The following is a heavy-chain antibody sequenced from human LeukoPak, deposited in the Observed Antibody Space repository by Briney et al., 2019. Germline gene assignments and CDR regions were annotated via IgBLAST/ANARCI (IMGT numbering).Heavy chain of an antibody. CDR3: AREGNYYDSSGYSNFDC. V-gene: IGHV4-38-2*02. J-gene: IGHJ4*02. D-gene: IGHD3-22*01. Sequence: PSETLSLTCAVSGYSISSGYYWGWIRQPPGKGLERIGSIYHSGNTYYNPSLKSRVTISVDTSKNQFSLKLSSVTAADTAVYYCAREGNYYDSSGYSNFDCWGQGTLVTVSS. CDR1: GYSISSGYY. CDR2: IYHSGNT.